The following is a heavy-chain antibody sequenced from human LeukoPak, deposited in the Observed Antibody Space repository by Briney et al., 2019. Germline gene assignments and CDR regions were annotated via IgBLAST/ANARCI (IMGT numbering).Heavy chain of an antibody. CDR1: GYIFTSYY. D-gene: IGHD5-18*01. CDR2: INPSGGST. CDR3: ARNCVDTFTPDY. V-gene: IGHV1-46*01. Sequence: ASVKVSCKAPGYIFTSYYIHWVRQAPGQGLEWMGIINPSGGSTIYPQKFQGRVSMTRDTSTSTVYMELSSLRSEDTAVYYCARNCVDTFTPDYWGQGTLVTVSS. J-gene: IGHJ4*02.